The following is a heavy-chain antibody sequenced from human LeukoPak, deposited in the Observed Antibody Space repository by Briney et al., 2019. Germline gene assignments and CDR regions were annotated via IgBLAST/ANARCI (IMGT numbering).Heavy chain of an antibody. V-gene: IGHV3-30*18. J-gene: IGHJ4*02. D-gene: IGHD3-22*01. CDR1: GFTFSSYG. CDR3: AKDRGITMTVVATGPDY. Sequence: GGSLRLSCAASGFTFSSYGMHWVRQAPGKGLEWVAVISYDGSNKYYADSVKGRFTISRDTSRNTLFLQMNSLRVEDTAVYYCAKDRGITMTVVATGPDYWGQGTLVTVSS. CDR2: ISYDGSNK.